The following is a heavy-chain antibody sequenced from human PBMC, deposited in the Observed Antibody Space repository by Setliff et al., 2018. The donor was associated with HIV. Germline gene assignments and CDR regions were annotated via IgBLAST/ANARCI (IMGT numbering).Heavy chain of an antibody. Sequence: SETLSLTCTVSGGSISNGDHYWAWIRQPPGKGLEWIGEINHNKSSDYNPSLKSRVTMSVDTSKNQFSLKVNSMTAADTAVYFCVRGPQWLVQKGRVYYFDYWGQGTLVTVSS. CDR2: INHNKSS. D-gene: IGHD6-19*01. J-gene: IGHJ4*02. V-gene: IGHV4-30-4*08. CDR1: GGSISNGDHY. CDR3: VRGPQWLVQKGRVYYFDY.